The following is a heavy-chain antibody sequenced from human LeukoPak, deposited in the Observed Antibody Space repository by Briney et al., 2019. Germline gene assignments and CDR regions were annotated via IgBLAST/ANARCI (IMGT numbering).Heavy chain of an antibody. CDR2: ISAYNGNT. CDR3: ARMIVDYGDSGLTDY. J-gene: IGHJ4*02. CDR1: GYTLTSYG. Sequence: GASVKVSCKASGYTLTSYGISWVRQAPGQGLEWMGWISAYNGNTNYAQKLQGRVTMTTDTSTSTAYMELRSLRSDDTAVYYCARMIVDYGDSGLTDYWGQGTLVTVSS. V-gene: IGHV1-18*01. D-gene: IGHD4-17*01.